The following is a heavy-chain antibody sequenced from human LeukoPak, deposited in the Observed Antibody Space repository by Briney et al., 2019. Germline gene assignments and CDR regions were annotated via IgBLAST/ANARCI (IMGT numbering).Heavy chain of an antibody. V-gene: IGHV3-7*01. Sequence: EGSLRLSCAASGFTFSSYWMSWVRQAPGKGLEWVANIKQDGSEKYYVDSVKGRFTISRDNAKNSLYLQMNSLRAEDTAVYYCARERIADYGGNGDTDYWGQGTLVTVSS. J-gene: IGHJ4*02. CDR2: IKQDGSEK. D-gene: IGHD4-23*01. CDR3: ARERIADYGGNGDTDY. CDR1: GFTFSSYW.